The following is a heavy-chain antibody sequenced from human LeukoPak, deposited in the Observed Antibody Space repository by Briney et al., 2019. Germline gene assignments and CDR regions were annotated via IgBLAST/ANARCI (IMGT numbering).Heavy chain of an antibody. CDR3: AREEGSTSCYGY. D-gene: IGHD2-2*01. Sequence: ASVKVSCKASGYTYTGYYMHWVRQAPGQGLEWMGWINPNSGGTNYAQKFQGRVTMTRDTSISTAYMELSRLRSDVTAVYYCAREEGSTSCYGYWGQGTLVTVSS. J-gene: IGHJ4*02. V-gene: IGHV1-2*02. CDR1: GYTYTGYY. CDR2: INPNSGGT.